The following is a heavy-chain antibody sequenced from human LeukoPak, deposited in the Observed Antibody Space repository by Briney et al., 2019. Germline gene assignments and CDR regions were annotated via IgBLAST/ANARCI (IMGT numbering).Heavy chain of an antibody. J-gene: IGHJ3*02. D-gene: IGHD2-15*01. CDR2: IYTSGST. CDR1: GGSISSGSYY. CDR3: ARVGHCSGGSCPIWQDDAFDI. Sequence: SETLSLTCTVSGGSISSGSYYWSWIRQPAGKGLEWIGRIYTSGSTNYNPSLKSRVTISVDTSKNQFSLKLSSVTAADTAVYYCARVGHCSGGSCPIWQDDAFDIWGQGTMVTVSS. V-gene: IGHV4-61*02.